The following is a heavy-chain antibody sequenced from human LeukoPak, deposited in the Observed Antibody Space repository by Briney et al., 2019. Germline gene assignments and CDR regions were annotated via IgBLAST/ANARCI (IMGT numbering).Heavy chain of an antibody. D-gene: IGHD2-15*01. CDR3: ARRAALDY. V-gene: IGHV3-21*01. J-gene: IGHJ4*02. CDR2: ISSSSNYI. Sequence: GGSLRLSCAASGFSFSSYSMNWVRQAPGRGLEWVSSISSSSNYIYYADSVKGRFTISRDNAKNSLYLQMNSLRAEDTAVYYCARRAALDYWGQGTLVTVSS. CDR1: GFSFSSYS.